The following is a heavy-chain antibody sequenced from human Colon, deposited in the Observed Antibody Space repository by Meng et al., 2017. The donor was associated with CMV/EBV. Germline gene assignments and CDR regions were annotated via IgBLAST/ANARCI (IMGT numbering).Heavy chain of an antibody. Sequence: FTSYTMSWVRRAPGKGLEWVSAISGSGGTTYYADSVKGRFTISRDNSKNTLFLQISSLRAEDTAVYYCAKGYSDFGGSPYYFYGMDVWGQGTTVTVSS. CDR3: AKGYSDFGGSPYYFYGMDV. V-gene: IGHV3-23*01. CDR2: ISGSGGTT. CDR1: FTSYT. J-gene: IGHJ6*02. D-gene: IGHD4-23*01.